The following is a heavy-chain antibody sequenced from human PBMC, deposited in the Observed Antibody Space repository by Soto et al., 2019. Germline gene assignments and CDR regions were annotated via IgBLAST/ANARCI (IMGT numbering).Heavy chain of an antibody. CDR3: ARWSSQGRTAHGTYFDY. D-gene: IGHD2-21*02. CDR2: VGGVHDSK. V-gene: IGHV3-23*01. Sequence: ASLRLSCAASGFPVNYYDFSWVRQPSGTSLGWSWGVGGVHDSKSYDDSVKGGFSSWRENSKSILCLQVNNLRAADTATYYCARWSSQGRTAHGTYFDYWGQGALVPVSS. CDR1: GFPVNYYD. J-gene: IGHJ4*02.